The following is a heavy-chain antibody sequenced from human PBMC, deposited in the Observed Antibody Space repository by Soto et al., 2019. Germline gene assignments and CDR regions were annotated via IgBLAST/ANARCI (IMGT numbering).Heavy chain of an antibody. J-gene: IGHJ4*02. D-gene: IGHD2-21*02. Sequence: PSETLSLTCSVSGGSVTNHHLSWIRQPPGKGLEWIGYINYDGSTYYNPSLWSRVTMSVDTTNSQFSLKLSSVTAADTAVYYCARTIVVVTAIEFDYWGQGTLVTVSS. CDR2: INYDGST. CDR3: ARTIVVVTAIEFDY. V-gene: IGHV4-59*08. CDR1: GGSVTNHH.